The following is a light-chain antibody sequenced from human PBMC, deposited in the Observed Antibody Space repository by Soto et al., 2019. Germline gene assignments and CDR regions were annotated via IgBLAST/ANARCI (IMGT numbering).Light chain of an antibody. J-gene: IGKJ2*01. CDR2: EAS. V-gene: IGKV1-5*03. Sequence: DIQMTQSPSTLSASVGDRVTITCRASQSISSWLAWYQQKPGKAPKLLIYEASTLESGVPSRFSGSGSGTKLTLTIGSLQPGDFATFWCQGYSSYPYPFGQGSKR. CDR3: QGYSSYPYP. CDR1: QSISSW.